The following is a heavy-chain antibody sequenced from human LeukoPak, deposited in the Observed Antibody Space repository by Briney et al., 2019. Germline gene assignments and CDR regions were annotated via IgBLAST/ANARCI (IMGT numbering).Heavy chain of an antibody. J-gene: IGHJ5*02. D-gene: IGHD3-3*01. V-gene: IGHV3-7*04. CDR1: GFTFSSYW. CDR3: ARGGDVLRFLEWSGNNWFDP. Sequence: GGSLRLSCAASGFTFSSYWMSWVRQAPGKGLEWVANIKEDGSGKYYVDSVKGRFTISRDNAKNSLYLQMNSLRAEDTAVYYCARGGDVLRFLEWSGNNWFDPWGQGTLVTVSA. CDR2: IKEDGSGK.